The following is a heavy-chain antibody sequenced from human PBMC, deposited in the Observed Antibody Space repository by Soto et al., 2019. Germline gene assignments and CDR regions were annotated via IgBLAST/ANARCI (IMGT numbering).Heavy chain of an antibody. CDR2: ISAYNGNT. CDR3: ARGVGASYYFDY. V-gene: IGHV1-18*01. J-gene: IGHJ4*02. CDR1: GYSFTSCG. Sequence: ASVEVSCEACGYSFTSCGSCWVRHAPGQGLEWMGWISAYNGNTNYAQMLQGRVTMTTDTSTSTAYMELRSLRSDDTAVYYCARGVGASYYFDYWGQGTLVTVSS. D-gene: IGHD1-26*01.